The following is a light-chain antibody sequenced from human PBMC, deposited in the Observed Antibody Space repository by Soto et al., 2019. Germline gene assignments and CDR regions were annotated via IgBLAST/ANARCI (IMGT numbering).Light chain of an antibody. CDR3: AAWDDSLNGYVV. CDR1: SSDVGGYDY. CDR2: EVT. Sequence: QSALTQPPSASGSPGQSVTISCTGTSSDVGGYDYVSWYQQHPGKAPKLIIYEVTQRPSGVPDRFSGSKSGTSASLAISGLQSEDEADYYCAAWDDSLNGYVVFGGGTKLTVL. J-gene: IGLJ2*01. V-gene: IGLV2-8*01.